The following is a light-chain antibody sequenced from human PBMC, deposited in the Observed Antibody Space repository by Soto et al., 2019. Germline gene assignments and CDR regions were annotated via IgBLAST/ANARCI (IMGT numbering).Light chain of an antibody. J-gene: IGKJ5*01. V-gene: IGKV2-40*01. CDR3: QQRSNWPTIT. CDR2: DAS. Sequence: DIVMTQTPLSLPVTPGEPASISCRSTQSLLDSDDGTTYLDWYLQKPGQSPQLXIYDASHRAAGIPARFSGSGFGTDFTLTISSLEPEDAAIYYCQQRSNWPTITFGQGTRLEI. CDR1: QSLLDSDDGTTY.